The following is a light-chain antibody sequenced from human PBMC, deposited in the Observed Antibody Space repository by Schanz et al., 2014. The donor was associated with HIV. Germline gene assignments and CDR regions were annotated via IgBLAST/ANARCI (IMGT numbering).Light chain of an antibody. CDR1: SSNIGAGYD. V-gene: IGLV1-40*01. CDR3: ATWDISLNGPV. J-gene: IGLJ2*01. CDR2: TNT. Sequence: QSVLTQPPSVSGAPGQGVTISCTGSSSNIGAGYDVHWYQVFPDRAPQLLIYTNTNRPSGVPDRFSASKSGTSASLAITGLQAEDEADYYCATWDISLNGPVFGGGTKLTVL.